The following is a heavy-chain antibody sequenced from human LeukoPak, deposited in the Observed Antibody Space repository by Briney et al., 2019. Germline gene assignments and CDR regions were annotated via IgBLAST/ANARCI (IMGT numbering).Heavy chain of an antibody. J-gene: IGHJ4*02. D-gene: IGHD3-16*02. CDR3: ARGLSDDLDVWGSYRYPY. Sequence: GGSLRLSCAASGFTFSSYAMSWVRQAPGKGLEWVSAISGSGGSTYYADSVKGRFTISRDNSKNTLYLQMNSLRAEDTAVYYCARGLSDDLDVWGSYRYPYWGQGTLVTVSS. V-gene: IGHV3-23*01. CDR2: ISGSGGST. CDR1: GFTFSSYA.